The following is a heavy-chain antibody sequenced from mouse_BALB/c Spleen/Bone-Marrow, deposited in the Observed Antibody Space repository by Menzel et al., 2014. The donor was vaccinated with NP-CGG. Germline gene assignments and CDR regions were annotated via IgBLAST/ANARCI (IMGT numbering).Heavy chain of an antibody. D-gene: IGHD2-12*01. J-gene: IGHJ4*01. CDR3: GRRGCSHDEVMDY. V-gene: IGHV5-9-3*01. CDR2: ISSGGTYT. CDR1: GFTFSSYV. Sequence: EVQLVESGGGLVKPGGSLKLSCAASGFTFSSYVMSWVRQTPEKRLEWVAAISSGGTYTYYPDSVKGRFTISRDNAKKTLYLQMSSLRSEDTAVYYCGRRGCSHDEVMDYWGQGTSVTVSS.